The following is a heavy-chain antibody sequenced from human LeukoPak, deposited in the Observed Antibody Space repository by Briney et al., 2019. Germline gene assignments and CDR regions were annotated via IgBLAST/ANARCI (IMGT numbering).Heavy chain of an antibody. CDR1: GYTFTSYG. D-gene: IGHD2-2*01. Sequence: EASVKVSCKASGYTFTSYGISWVRQAPGQGLEWMGWISAYNGNTNYAQKLQGRVTMTTDTSTSPAYMELRSLRSDDTAVYYCARDPAYIVVVPAATNWFDPWGQGTLVTVSS. V-gene: IGHV1-18*01. CDR2: ISAYNGNT. J-gene: IGHJ5*02. CDR3: ARDPAYIVVVPAATNWFDP.